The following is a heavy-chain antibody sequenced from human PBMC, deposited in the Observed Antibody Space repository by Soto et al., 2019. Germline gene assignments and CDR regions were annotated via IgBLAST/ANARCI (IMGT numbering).Heavy chain of an antibody. Sequence: SETLSLTCAVSGGSISSGGYSWSWIRQPPGKGLEWIGYIYHSWSTYYNPSLKSRVTISVDRSKNQFSLKLSSVTAADTAVYYCVGSGYYNNSGMDVWGQAKTVTVS. CDR1: GGSISSGGYS. V-gene: IGHV4-30-2*01. CDR2: IYHSWST. J-gene: IGHJ6*02. D-gene: IGHD3-22*01. CDR3: VGSGYYNNSGMDV.